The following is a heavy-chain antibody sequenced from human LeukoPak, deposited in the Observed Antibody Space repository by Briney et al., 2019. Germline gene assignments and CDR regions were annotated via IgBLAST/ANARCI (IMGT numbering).Heavy chain of an antibody. CDR3: ARDKYCSSTSCPGHYMDV. Sequence: SETLSLTCAVYGGSFSGYYWSWIRQPPGKGLEWIGEINHSGSTNYNPSLKSRVTISVDTSKNQFSLKLSSVTAADTAVYYCARDKYCSSTSCPGHYMDVWGKGTTVTVSS. CDR2: INHSGST. D-gene: IGHD2-2*01. J-gene: IGHJ6*03. CDR1: GGSFSGYY. V-gene: IGHV4-34*01.